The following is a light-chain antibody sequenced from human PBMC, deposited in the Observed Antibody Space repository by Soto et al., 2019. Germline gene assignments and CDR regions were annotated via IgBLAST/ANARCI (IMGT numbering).Light chain of an antibody. CDR2: AAS. V-gene: IGKV3-15*01. J-gene: IGKJ2*01. CDR3: QQYNDWPPLT. CDR1: QSVSSK. Sequence: EIVMTQSPATLSVSPGERATLSCRASQSVSSKLAWYQQKPGQAPRLLIYAASTRATGIPARFSGSGSGTEFTLTISSLQSEDFAVYYCQQYNDWPPLTFGQGTKLEIK.